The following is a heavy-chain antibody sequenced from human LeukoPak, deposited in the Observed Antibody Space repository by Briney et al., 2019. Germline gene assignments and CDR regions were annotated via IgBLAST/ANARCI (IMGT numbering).Heavy chain of an antibody. D-gene: IGHD6-13*01. V-gene: IGHV3-21*01. CDR1: GFTFSSYS. CDR3: ASGSSWYYFDY. J-gene: IGHJ4*02. CDR2: ISSSSSHI. Sequence: PGGSLRLSCAASGFTFSSYSMNWVRQAPGKGLEWVSSISSSSSHIYYADSVKGRFTISRDNAKNSLYLQMNSLRAEDTAVYYCASGSSWYYFDYWGQGTLVTVSS.